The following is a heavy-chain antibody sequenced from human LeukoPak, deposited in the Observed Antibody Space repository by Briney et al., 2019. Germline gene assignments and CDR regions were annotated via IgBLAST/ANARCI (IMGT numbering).Heavy chain of an antibody. J-gene: IGHJ4*02. D-gene: IGHD2-15*01. CDR2: VSAGGTNT. CDR3: ARINCSGGTCYDYFDN. V-gene: IGHV3-23*01. Sequence: GGSLRLSCVGSPVTFGTSAMSWVRQAPGKGLEWVSAVSAGGTNTYYADSVEGRFTISRDNSKDTLYLHMDSLRVEDTAQYFCARINCSGGTCYDYFDNWGQGTLVTVSS. CDR1: PVTFGTSA.